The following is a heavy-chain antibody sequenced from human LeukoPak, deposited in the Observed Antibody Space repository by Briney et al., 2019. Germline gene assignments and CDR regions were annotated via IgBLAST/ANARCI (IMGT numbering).Heavy chain of an antibody. Sequence: GGSLRLSCAASGFTFSGYGLNWVRQAPGKGLEWVSAISGSGGSTYYADSVKGRFTIFRDNSKNTLYLQMNSLRAEDMAVYYCAKDLLHSGSAVRYWGQGTLVTVSS. CDR3: AKDLLHSGSAVRY. V-gene: IGHV3-23*01. CDR2: ISGSGGST. J-gene: IGHJ4*02. CDR1: GFTFSGYG. D-gene: IGHD1-26*01.